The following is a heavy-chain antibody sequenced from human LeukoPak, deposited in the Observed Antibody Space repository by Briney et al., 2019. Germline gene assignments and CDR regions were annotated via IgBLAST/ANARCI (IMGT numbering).Heavy chain of an antibody. D-gene: IGHD3-10*01. CDR1: GGSISSGSYY. Sequence: SETLSLTCTVSGGSISSGSYYWSWIRQPAGKGLEWIGRIYTSGSTNYNPSLKSRVTISVDTSKNQFSLKLSSVTAADTAVYYCARHKRRYYGSGSYYDYWGQGTLVTVSS. V-gene: IGHV4-61*02. J-gene: IGHJ4*02. CDR2: IYTSGST. CDR3: ARHKRRYYGSGSYYDY.